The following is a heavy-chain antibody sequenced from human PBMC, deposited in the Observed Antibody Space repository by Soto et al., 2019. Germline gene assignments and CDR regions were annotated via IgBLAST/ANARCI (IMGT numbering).Heavy chain of an antibody. V-gene: IGHV4-4*02. CDR3: AKEPTGTENWFDP. CDR1: GGSIISSNW. CDR2: IYHSGST. D-gene: IGHD1-1*01. Sequence: SETLSLTCAVSGGSIISSNWWSWVRQPPGKGLEWIGEIYHSGSTNYNPSLKSRVTISVDKSKNQFSLKLSSVTAADTAVYYCAKEPTGTENWFDPWGQGTLVTVSS. J-gene: IGHJ5*02.